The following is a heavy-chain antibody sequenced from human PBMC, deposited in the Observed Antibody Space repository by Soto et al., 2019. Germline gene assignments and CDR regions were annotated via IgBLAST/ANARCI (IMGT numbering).Heavy chain of an antibody. Sequence: GGSLRLSCAASGFTFSSYSMNWVRQAPGKGLEWVSSISSSSSYIYYADSVKGRFTISRDNAKNSLYLQMNSLRAEDTAVYYCARDNPLYCGGDCTLDYWGQGTLVTVSS. V-gene: IGHV3-21*01. J-gene: IGHJ4*02. CDR1: GFTFSSYS. D-gene: IGHD2-21*02. CDR2: ISSSSSYI. CDR3: ARDNPLYCGGDCTLDY.